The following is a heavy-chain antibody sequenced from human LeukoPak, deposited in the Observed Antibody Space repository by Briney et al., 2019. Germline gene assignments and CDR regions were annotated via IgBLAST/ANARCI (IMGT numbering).Heavy chain of an antibody. CDR2: IIPILGIA. CDR1: GYTFTSYD. J-gene: IGHJ4*02. D-gene: IGHD6-19*01. V-gene: IGHV1-69*04. CDR3: ARDLEGGWGAYYFDY. Sequence: SVKVSCKASGYTFTSYDINWVRQAPGQGLEWMGRIIPILGIANYAQKFQGRVTITADKSTSTAYMELSSLRSEDTAVYYCARDLEGGWGAYYFDYWGQGTLVTVSS.